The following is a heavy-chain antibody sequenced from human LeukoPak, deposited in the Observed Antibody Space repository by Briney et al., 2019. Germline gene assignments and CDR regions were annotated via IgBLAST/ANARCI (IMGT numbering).Heavy chain of an antibody. V-gene: IGHV3-7*01. J-gene: IGHJ4*02. CDR1: GFTFSSYS. CDR2: IKGDGSEQ. CDR3: MRGGGY. Sequence: PGGSLRLSCAASGFTFSSYSMNWVRQAPGKGLEWVANIKGDGSEQYCVDSVKGRFTISKDNAENSLYLQMNSLRAEDTALYYCMRGGGYWGLGTLVTVSS.